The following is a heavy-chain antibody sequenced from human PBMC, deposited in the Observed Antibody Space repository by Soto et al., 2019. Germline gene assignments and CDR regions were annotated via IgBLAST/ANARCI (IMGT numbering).Heavy chain of an antibody. D-gene: IGHD5-18*01. Sequence: ASVKVSCKASGYAFTSYGISWVRQAPGQGLEWMGWISAYNGNTNYAQKLQGRVTMTTDTSTSTAYMELRSLRSDDTAVYYCARTRSGYSYGPFDYWGQGTRVTVSS. CDR3: ARTRSGYSYGPFDY. V-gene: IGHV1-18*04. CDR2: ISAYNGNT. J-gene: IGHJ4*02. CDR1: GYAFTSYG.